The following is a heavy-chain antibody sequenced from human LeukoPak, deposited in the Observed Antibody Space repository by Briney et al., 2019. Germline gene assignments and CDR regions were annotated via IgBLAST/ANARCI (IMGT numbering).Heavy chain of an antibody. V-gene: IGHV1-24*01. CDR1: GYTLTELS. CDR2: FDPEDGET. Sequence: GASVKVSCKVSGYTLTELSIHWVRQAPGKGLEWMGGFDPEDGETIYAQRFQGRVTMTEDTSTDTAYMELSSLRSEDAAVYYFATASYYYDSSVYQGYFHLWGQGTLVTVSS. CDR3: ATASYYYDSSVYQGYFHL. J-gene: IGHJ1*01. D-gene: IGHD3-22*01.